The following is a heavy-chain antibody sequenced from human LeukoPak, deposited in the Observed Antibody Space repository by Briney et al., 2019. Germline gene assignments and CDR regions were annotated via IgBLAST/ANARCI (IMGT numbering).Heavy chain of an antibody. D-gene: IGHD3-22*01. CDR1: GFTFSGYS. Sequence: GGSLRLSCTASGFTFSGYSMNWIRQAPGKGLEWVSSFGTRSTSIYHAGSVKGRFAISRDNAKNSLYLQMNSLRAEDTAVYYCAKSHGDIYDSSGYYFDYWGQGTLVTVSS. J-gene: IGHJ4*02. V-gene: IGHV3-21*01. CDR2: FGTRSTSI. CDR3: AKSHGDIYDSSGYYFDY.